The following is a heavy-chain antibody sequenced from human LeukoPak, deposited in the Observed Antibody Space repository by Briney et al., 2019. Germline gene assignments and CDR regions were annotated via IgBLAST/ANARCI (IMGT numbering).Heavy chain of an antibody. CDR1: GGSISSYY. CDR3: ARGRSLPGTTSMFDS. CDR2: IYTSGNT. J-gene: IGHJ4*02. Sequence: SETLSLTCTVSGGSISSYYWSWIRQPAGRGLEWIGRIYTSGNTNYDPSLKSRVTMSVDTSKNQFSLKLNSVTAADTAVYYCARGRSLPGTTSMFDSWGQGTLVTVSS. V-gene: IGHV4-4*07. D-gene: IGHD1-7*01.